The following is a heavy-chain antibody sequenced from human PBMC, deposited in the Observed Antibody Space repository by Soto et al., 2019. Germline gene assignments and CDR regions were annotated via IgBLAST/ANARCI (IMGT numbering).Heavy chain of an antibody. CDR3: ARDGVVVVAATLDYYYYGMDV. CDR2: INHSGST. J-gene: IGHJ6*02. Sequence: PSETLSLTCAVYGGSFSGYYWSWIRQPPGKGLEWIGEINHSGSTNYNPSLKSRVTISVDTSKNQFSLKLSSVTAADTAVYYCARDGVVVVAATLDYYYYGMDVWGQGPTVTVS. V-gene: IGHV4-34*01. CDR1: GGSFSGYY. D-gene: IGHD2-15*01.